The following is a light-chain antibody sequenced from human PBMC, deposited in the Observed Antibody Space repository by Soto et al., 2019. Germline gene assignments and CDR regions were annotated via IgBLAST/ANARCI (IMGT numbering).Light chain of an antibody. J-gene: IGKJ1*01. CDR2: ATS. CDR1: ERLGSNY. CDR3: QQFGNSVRT. Sequence: EVVLTQSPDTLSLSPGDRATLSCRASERLGSNYLAWYQQKPGQAPRVLIYATSNMATGVPDRFSGSVSGTDFTLTISRLEPEDFAVYYCQQFGNSVRTFGQGTKVEIK. V-gene: IGKV3-20*01.